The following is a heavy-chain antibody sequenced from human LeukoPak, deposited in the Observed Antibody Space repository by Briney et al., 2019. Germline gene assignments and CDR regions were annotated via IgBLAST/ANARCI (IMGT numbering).Heavy chain of an antibody. J-gene: IGHJ5*02. Sequence: GGSLRLSCAASGFTFNNYAMTWVRQAPAQGLERVSIITGTGDTTYYADSAKGRFTISRDNSKNTLFLQMNSLRDDDTAVYYCAKNGAINGGSATSWGQGTLVTASS. D-gene: IGHD4/OR15-4a*01. V-gene: IGHV3-23*01. CDR3: AKNGAINGGSATS. CDR1: GFTFNNYA. CDR2: ITGTGDTT.